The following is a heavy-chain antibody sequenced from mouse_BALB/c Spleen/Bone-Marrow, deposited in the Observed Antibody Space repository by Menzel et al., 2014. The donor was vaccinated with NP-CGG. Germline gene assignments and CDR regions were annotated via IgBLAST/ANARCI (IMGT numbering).Heavy chain of an antibody. J-gene: IGHJ4*01. D-gene: IGHD1-3*01. V-gene: IGHV5-17*02. CDR2: ISSASSTI. CDR3: ARYNTYDAMDY. CDR1: GFTFSSFG. Sequence: EVKLVESGGGLVQPGGSRKLSCAASGFTFSSFGMHWVRQAPEKGLEWVAYISSASSTIYYADTVKGRFTISRDNPKNTLFLQMASLRSEDTAIYYCARYNTYDAMDYWCQGTSVTVSS.